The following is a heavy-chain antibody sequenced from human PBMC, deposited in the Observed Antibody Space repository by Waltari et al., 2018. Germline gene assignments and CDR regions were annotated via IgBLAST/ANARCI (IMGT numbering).Heavy chain of an antibody. CDR3: ARDRVVVPPREAFDI. D-gene: IGHD2-2*01. V-gene: IGHV3-48*04. CDR1: GFTFSSYS. J-gene: IGHJ3*02. CDR2: ISSSSSTI. Sequence: EVQLVESGGGLVQPGGSLRLSCAASGFTFSSYSMNWVRQAPGKGLEWVSYISSSSSTIYYADSVKGRFTISRDNAKNSLYLQMNSMRAEDTAVYYCARDRVVVPPREAFDIWGQGTMVTVS.